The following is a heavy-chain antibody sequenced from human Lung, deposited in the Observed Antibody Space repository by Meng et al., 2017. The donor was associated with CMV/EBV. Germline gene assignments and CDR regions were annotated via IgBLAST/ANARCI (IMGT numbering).Heavy chain of an antibody. CDR2: INPNSGGT. CDR3: ARNRAGLHTEGNDY. J-gene: IGHJ4*02. CDR1: GYTFTGYY. D-gene: IGHD5-24*01. V-gene: IGHV1-2*02. Sequence: ASXXVSXKASGYTFTGYYMHWVRQAPGQGLEWMGWINPNSGGTNYAQKFQSRVTMTRDTSISTAYMELSRLRSDDTAVYYCARNRAGLHTEGNDYWGQGTLVTVSS.